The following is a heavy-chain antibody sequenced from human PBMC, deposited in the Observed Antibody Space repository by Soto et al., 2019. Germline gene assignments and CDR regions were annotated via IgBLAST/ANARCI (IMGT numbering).Heavy chain of an antibody. CDR2: IYYTGST. V-gene: IGHV4-59*01. CDR3: ARDQSENPPLSRFAP. Sequence: SETLSLTCTVSGDSISNSYWHWIRQPPGRGLQWIGGIYYTGSTNYKPSLESRVTISIDASKNQFSLKLNSVTAADTAVYYCARDQSENPPLSRFAPGGQGTLVPVS. J-gene: IGHJ5*02. CDR1: GDSISNSY.